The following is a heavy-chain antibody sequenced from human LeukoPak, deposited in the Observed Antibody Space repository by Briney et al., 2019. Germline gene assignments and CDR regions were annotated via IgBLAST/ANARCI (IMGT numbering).Heavy chain of an antibody. CDR2: ISAYNGNT. Sequence: ASVKVSCKASGYTFTSYGISWVRQAPGQGLEWMGWISAYNGNTNYAQKFQGRVTMTTDTSTNTVYMELRSLRSDDTAVYYCARVVPPIAARAYFDYWGQGTLVTVSS. J-gene: IGHJ4*02. CDR3: ARVVPPIAARAYFDY. V-gene: IGHV1-18*01. CDR1: GYTFTSYG. D-gene: IGHD6-6*01.